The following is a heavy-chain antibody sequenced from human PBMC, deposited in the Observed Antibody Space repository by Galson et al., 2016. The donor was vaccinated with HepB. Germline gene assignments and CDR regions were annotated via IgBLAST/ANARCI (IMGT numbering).Heavy chain of an antibody. V-gene: IGHV3-30*03. J-gene: IGHJ4*02. CDR1: GFTFSGYG. D-gene: IGHD2/OR15-2a*01. CDR3: ARRHEYCPPVGCSVDY. Sequence: SLRLSCAASGFTFSGYGMHWVRQAPGKGLEWVAADSMDGRRKFYADSVQGRFTISRDNSNNMLFLQMSSLTEDDTAVYYCARRHEYCPPVGCSVDYWGQGTLVSVSS. CDR2: DSMDGRRK.